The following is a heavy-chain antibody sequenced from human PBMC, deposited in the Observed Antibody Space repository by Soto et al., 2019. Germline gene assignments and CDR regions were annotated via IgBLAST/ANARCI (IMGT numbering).Heavy chain of an antibody. J-gene: IGHJ6*02. Sequence: SETLSLTCTVSGGSISSYYWSWIRQPPGKGLEWIGYIYYSGSTNYNPSLKRRVTISVDTSKNQFSLKLSSVTAADTAVYYCARDYRDDYGDDYYYYYGMDVWGQGTTVTVSS. CDR3: ARDYRDDYGDDYYYYYGMDV. CDR2: IYYSGST. CDR1: GGSISSYY. V-gene: IGHV4-59*01. D-gene: IGHD4-17*01.